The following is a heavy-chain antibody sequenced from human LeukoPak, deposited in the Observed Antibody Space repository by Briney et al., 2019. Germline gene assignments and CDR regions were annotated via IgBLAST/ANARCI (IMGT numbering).Heavy chain of an antibody. Sequence: GGSLRLSCAASGFTFSNAWMSWVRQAPGKGLEWVGRIKSKTDGGTTDYAAPVKGRFTISRDDSKSTLYLQMNSLKTEDTAVYYCTTGGVYGDYGDYWGQGTLVTVSS. J-gene: IGHJ4*02. V-gene: IGHV3-15*01. D-gene: IGHD4-17*01. CDR2: IKSKTDGGTT. CDR3: TTGGVYGDYGDY. CDR1: GFTFSNAW.